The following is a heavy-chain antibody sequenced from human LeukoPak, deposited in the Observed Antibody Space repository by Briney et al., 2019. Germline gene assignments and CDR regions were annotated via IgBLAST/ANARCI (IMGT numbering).Heavy chain of an antibody. Sequence: VSGPTLVNPTETLTLTCTFSGLSLRSSPMGVGWIRQPPGNALEWLALIYWDDDKRYRPSLQSRLTITKDTSKNQIVLTMTNMDPVDTATYFCAHRLDLVGNWHSGAFDFWGRGTMVTVSS. CDR3: AHRLDLVGNWHSGAFDF. CDR2: IYWDDDK. CDR1: GLSLRSSPMG. J-gene: IGHJ3*01. D-gene: IGHD1/OR15-1a*01. V-gene: IGHV2-5*02.